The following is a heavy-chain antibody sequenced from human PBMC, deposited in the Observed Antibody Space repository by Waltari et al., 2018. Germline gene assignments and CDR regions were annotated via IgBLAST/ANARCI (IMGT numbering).Heavy chain of an antibody. CDR1: GFTFSSYS. D-gene: IGHD3-16*01. Sequence: EVQLVESGGGLVQPGGSLRLSCAASGFTFSSYSMNWVRPAPGKGLEWVSYISSSSSTIYYADSVKGRFTISRDNAKNSLYLQMNSLRAEDTAVYYCARAPVPLTDNWFDPWGQGTLVTVSS. V-gene: IGHV3-48*01. J-gene: IGHJ5*02. CDR2: ISSSSSTI. CDR3: ARAPVPLTDNWFDP.